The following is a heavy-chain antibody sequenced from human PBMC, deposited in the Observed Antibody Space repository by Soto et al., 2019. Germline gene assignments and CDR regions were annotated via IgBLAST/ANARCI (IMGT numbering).Heavy chain of an antibody. J-gene: IGHJ4*02. CDR1: GGSFTTYY. Sequence: QVQLHQWGAGLLKPSETLSLTCTVYGGSFTTYYWSWIRQSPGKGLEWIGEINHSGFTNYNPSLESRVTTSVDTSKNQFSLKLRSVTAADTAIYYCARRYFSDSHCNYFDYWGRGTLVSVSS. CDR2: INHSGFT. CDR3: ARRYFSDSHCNYFDY. V-gene: IGHV4-34*01. D-gene: IGHD2-15*01.